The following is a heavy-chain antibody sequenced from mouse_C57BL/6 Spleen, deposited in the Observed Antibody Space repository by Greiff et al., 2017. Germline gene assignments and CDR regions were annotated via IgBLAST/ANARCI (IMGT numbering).Heavy chain of an antibody. V-gene: IGHV3-6*01. J-gene: IGHJ3*01. CDR3: ARANWAGFAY. CDR1: GYSITSGYY. CDR2: ISYDGSN. Sequence: VHLVESGPGLVKPSQSLSLTCSVTGYSITSGYYWNWIRQFPGNKLEWMGYISYDGSNNYNPSLKNRISITRDTSKNQFFLKLNSVTTEDTATYYCARANWAGFAYWGQGTLVTVSA. D-gene: IGHD4-1*02.